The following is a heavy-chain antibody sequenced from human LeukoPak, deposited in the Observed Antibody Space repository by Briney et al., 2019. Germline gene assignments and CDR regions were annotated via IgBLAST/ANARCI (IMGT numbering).Heavy chain of an antibody. J-gene: IGHJ4*02. CDR1: GGSISSYY. D-gene: IGHD5-18*01. CDR2: TYYSGST. Sequence: SETLSLTCTVSGGSISSYYWSWIRQPPRKGLEWIGYTYYSGSTNYNPSLKSRVTISVDTSKNQFSLKLSSVTAADTAVYYCARVGYSYGLDYWGQGTLVTVSS. CDR3: ARVGYSYGLDY. V-gene: IGHV4-59*01.